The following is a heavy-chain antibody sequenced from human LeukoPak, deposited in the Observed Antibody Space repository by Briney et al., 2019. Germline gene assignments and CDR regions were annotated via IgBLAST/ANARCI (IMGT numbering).Heavy chain of an antibody. V-gene: IGHV3-23*01. J-gene: IGHJ6*03. CDR1: GFTFSSYA. CDR3: AKDLWGVVPAAISMMPYYYYYYMDV. D-gene: IGHD2-2*01. CDR2: ISGRVGGT. Sequence: GGSLRPSCAASGFTFSSYAMSWVRQAPGKGLEWVSAISGRVGGTYYADSVKGRFTISRDNSKNTRYLQMNSLRAEDTAVYYCAKDLWGVVPAAISMMPYYYYYYMDVWGKGPTLRVSS.